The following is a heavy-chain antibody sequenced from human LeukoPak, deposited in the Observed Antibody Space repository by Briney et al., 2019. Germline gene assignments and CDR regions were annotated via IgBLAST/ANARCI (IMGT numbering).Heavy chain of an antibody. J-gene: IGHJ6*03. V-gene: IGHV4-34*01. D-gene: IGHD2-15*01. Sequence: SETLSLTCAVYGGSFSGYYWSWIRQPPGKGLGWIGEINHSGSTNYNPSLKSRVTISVDTSKNQFSLKLSSVTAADTAVYYCARGCSGGSCYGLRVCYYYYYYMDVWGKGTTVTVSS. CDR1: GGSFSGYY. CDR2: INHSGST. CDR3: ARGCSGGSCYGLRVCYYYYYYMDV.